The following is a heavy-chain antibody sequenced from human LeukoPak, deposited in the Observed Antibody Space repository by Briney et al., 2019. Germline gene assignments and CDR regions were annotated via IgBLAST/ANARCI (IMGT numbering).Heavy chain of an antibody. CDR2: INPSGGST. CDR1: GYTFTSYY. J-gene: IGHJ5*02. Sequence: ASVKVSCKASGYTFTSYYMHWVRQAPGQGLEWMGIINPSGGSTSYAQKFQGRVTMTRDMSTSTVYMELSSLRSGDTAVYYCARAQGGYYGGYNWFDPWGQGTLVTVSS. CDR3: ARAQGGYYGGYNWFDP. D-gene: IGHD3-22*01. V-gene: IGHV1-46*01.